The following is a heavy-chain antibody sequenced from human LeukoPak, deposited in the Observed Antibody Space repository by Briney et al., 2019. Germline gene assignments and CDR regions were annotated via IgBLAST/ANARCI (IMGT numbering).Heavy chain of an antibody. V-gene: IGHV3-74*01. CDR2: VDSDGSAT. CDR1: GFSFTSYW. D-gene: IGHD5-12*01. Sequence: GGSLRLSCVASGFSFTSYWMHWVRQSPGKGLEWVSRVDSDGSATIYADSVRGRFTISRDNAQNTVFLQMNSLRVEDTAVYYCARGGYGHGFDVWGRGTMVTVSS. J-gene: IGHJ3*01. CDR3: ARGGYGHGFDV.